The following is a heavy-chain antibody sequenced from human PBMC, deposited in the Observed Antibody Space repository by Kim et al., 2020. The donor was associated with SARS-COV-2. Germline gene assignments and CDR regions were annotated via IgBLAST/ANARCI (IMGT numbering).Heavy chain of an antibody. CDR3: ASYGDYDGAFVF. CDR1: GGSFSGYY. Sequence: SETLSLTCAVYGGSFSGYYWSWIRQPPGKGLEWIGEINHSGSPNSNLSPKSRVPISVDTSKNQFSLKLSPGTAAATAVYYCASYGDYDGAFVFWGQGKMV. J-gene: IGHJ3*01. V-gene: IGHV4-34*01. D-gene: IGHD4-17*01. CDR2: INHSGSP.